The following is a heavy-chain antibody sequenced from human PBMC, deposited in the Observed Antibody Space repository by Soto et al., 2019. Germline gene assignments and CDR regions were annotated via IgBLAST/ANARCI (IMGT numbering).Heavy chain of an antibody. CDR1: GYTFTGYF. Sequence: QVQLVHSGTEVMRPGYSVKVSCKASGYTFTGYFVHWVRQATGQGLEWMGWINPNSGDTYLAQRLQGRVTMHRDTAIGTDYQELRGPTSDNTAEYYCAKGGAIVAAGTRVYLYNAMYIWCQGTTVTVAS. D-gene: IGHD1-26*01. J-gene: IGHJ6*02. CDR2: INPNSGDT. CDR3: AKGGAIVAAGTRVYLYNAMYI. V-gene: IGHV1-2*02.